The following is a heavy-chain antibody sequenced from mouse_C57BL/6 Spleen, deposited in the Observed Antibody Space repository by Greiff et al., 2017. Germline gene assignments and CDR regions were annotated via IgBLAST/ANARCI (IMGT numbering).Heavy chain of an antibody. D-gene: IGHD1-1*01. CDR3: ARDGYYGSSPWFAY. Sequence: EVMLVESGPGMVKPSQSLSLTCTVTGYSITSGYDWHWIRHFPGNKLEWMGYISYSGSTTYNPSLKSRISITHDTSKNHFFLKLNSVTTEDTATYYCARDGYYGSSPWFAYWGQGTLVTVSA. CDR2: ISYSGST. J-gene: IGHJ3*01. V-gene: IGHV3-1*01. CDR1: GYSITSGYD.